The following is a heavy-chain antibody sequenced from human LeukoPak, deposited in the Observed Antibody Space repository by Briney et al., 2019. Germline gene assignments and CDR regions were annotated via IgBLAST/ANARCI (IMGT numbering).Heavy chain of an antibody. D-gene: IGHD3-10*01. CDR2: IYYSGST. Sequence: KPSETLSLTCTVSGGSISSSSYYWGWIRQPPGKGLEWVGGIYYSGSTYYNPSLKSRVTISVDTSKNQFSLKLSSVTAADTAVYYCAKTGELLWFGNNWFDPWGQGTLVTVSS. CDR1: GGSISSSSYY. V-gene: IGHV4-39*07. CDR3: AKTGELLWFGNNWFDP. J-gene: IGHJ5*02.